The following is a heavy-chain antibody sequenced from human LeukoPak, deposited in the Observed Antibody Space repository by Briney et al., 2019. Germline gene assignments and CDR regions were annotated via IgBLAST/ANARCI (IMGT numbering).Heavy chain of an antibody. CDR3: ARRVPPIVGAMSLYYYYGMDV. D-gene: IGHD1-26*01. CDR1: GGSFSGYY. J-gene: IGHJ6*02. CDR2: INHSGST. Sequence: TSETLSLTCAVYGGSFSGYYWSWIRQPPGKGLEWIGEINHSGSTNYNPSLKSRVTISVDTSKNQFSLKLSSVTAADTAVYYCARRVPPIVGAMSLYYYYGMDVWGQGTTVTVSS. V-gene: IGHV4-34*01.